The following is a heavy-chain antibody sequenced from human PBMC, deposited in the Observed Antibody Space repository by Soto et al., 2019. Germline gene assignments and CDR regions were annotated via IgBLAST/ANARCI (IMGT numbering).Heavy chain of an antibody. J-gene: IGHJ4*02. CDR1: GFTFDDYA. Sequence: PGGSLRLSCAASGFTFDDYAMHWVRQAPGKGLEWVSGISWNSGSIGYADSVKGRFTISRDNSKNTLYLQMNSLRAEDTAVYYCARGTQSGYYHYWGQGTLVTVSS. CDR2: ISWNSGSI. D-gene: IGHD3-22*01. CDR3: ARGTQSGYYHY. V-gene: IGHV3-9*01.